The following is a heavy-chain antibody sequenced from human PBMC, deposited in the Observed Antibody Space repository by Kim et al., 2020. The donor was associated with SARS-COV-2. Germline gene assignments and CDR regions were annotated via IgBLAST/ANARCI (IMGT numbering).Heavy chain of an antibody. D-gene: IGHD6-19*01. CDR2: IYYSGST. CDR3: ARSGIAVAGPNYYFDY. J-gene: IGHJ4*02. CDR1: GGSISSYY. V-gene: IGHV4-59*08. Sequence: SETLSLTCTVSGGSISSYYWSWIRQPPGKGLEWIGYIYYSGSTNYNPSLKSRVTISVDTSKNQFSLKLSSVTAADTAVYYCARSGIAVAGPNYYFDYWGQGTLVTVSS.